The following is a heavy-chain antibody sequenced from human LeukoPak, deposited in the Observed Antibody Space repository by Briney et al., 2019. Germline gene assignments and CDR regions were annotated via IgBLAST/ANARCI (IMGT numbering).Heavy chain of an antibody. CDR2: ISGSGGST. D-gene: IGHD3-22*01. CDR1: GFTFSSYA. V-gene: IGHV3-23*01. CDR3: AKDHLVVIPTTEFDY. J-gene: IGHJ4*02. Sequence: PGGSLRLSCAASGFTFSSYAMSWVRQAPGKGLEWVSAISGSGGSTYYADSVKGRFTISRDNSKNTLYLQMNSLRVEDAAVYYCAKDHLVVIPTTEFDYWGRGTLVTVSS.